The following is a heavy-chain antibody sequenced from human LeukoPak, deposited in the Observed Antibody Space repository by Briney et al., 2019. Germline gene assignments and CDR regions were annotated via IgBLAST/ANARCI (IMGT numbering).Heavy chain of an antibody. CDR1: GYSVNDYY. D-gene: IGHD6-13*01. J-gene: IGHJ4*02. CDR3: ARSNSAANIDFHY. CDR2: VSPKSGFT. V-gene: IGHV1-2*02. Sequence: ASVKVSCKTSGYSVNDYYIHWVRQAPGHGLEWLGWVSPKSGFTTYAQKFQGRVTMTRDTSITTAYMDLISLTSDDTATYSCARSNSAANIDFHYWGQGTLVTVSS.